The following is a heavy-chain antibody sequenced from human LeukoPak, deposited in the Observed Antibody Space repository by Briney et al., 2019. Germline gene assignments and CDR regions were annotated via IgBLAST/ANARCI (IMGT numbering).Heavy chain of an antibody. CDR2: MNPNSGNT. J-gene: IGHJ6*04. Sequence: ASVKVSCRASGYTFTSYDINWVRQATGQGLEWMGWMNPNSGNTGYAQKFQGRVTMTRNTSISTAYIELSSLRSEDTAVYYCARAPMTNYHDSPDPPGADLDVWGKGTTVTVSS. CDR3: ARAPMTNYHDSPDPPGADLDV. V-gene: IGHV1-8*01. CDR1: GYTFTSYD. D-gene: IGHD3-22*01.